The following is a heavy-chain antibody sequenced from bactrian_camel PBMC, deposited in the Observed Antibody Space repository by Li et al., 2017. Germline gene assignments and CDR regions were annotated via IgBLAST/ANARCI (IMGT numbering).Heavy chain of an antibody. J-gene: IGHJ4*01. V-gene: IGHV3S54*01. Sequence: HVQLVESGGDSVQTGGSLRLSCAVSGYRYTRSCMGWFRQVPGKQREGVAAIYTGDGATYYADSVKGRFTISQDDAKNTVYLQMNNLKPEDTAMYYCAADVGSMSGNCQPNYWGQGTQVTVS. CDR2: IYTGDGAT. CDR3: AADVGSMSGNCQPNY. D-gene: IGHD6*01. CDR1: GYRYTRSC.